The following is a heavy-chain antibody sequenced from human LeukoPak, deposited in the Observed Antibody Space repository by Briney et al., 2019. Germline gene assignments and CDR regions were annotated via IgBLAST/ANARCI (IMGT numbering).Heavy chain of an antibody. CDR1: GGSISSSSYY. D-gene: IGHD2-2*01. CDR3: ARHRRDRYCSSTSCSYVDV. J-gene: IGHJ6*02. V-gene: IGHV4-39*01. CDR2: IYYSGST. Sequence: SETLSLTCTVSGGSISSSSYYWGWIRQPPGKGLEWIGSIYYSGSTYYNPSLKSRVTISVDTSKNQFSLKLSSVTAADTAVYYCARHRRDRYCSSTSCSYVDVWGQGTTVTVSS.